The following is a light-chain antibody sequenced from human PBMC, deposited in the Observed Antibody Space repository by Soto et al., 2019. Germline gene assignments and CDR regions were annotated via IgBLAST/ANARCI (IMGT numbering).Light chain of an antibody. J-gene: IGKJ1*01. Sequence: DIQMTQSPSSLSASVGDRVTISCRASQSIGTYLSWYQQKPGRAPKLQIYAASNLQSGVPSRFSGSGSGTDFTLTIRSLQPEDFATYFCQQSYSSPWTFGQGTKVELK. CDR1: QSIGTY. CDR3: QQSYSSPWT. CDR2: AAS. V-gene: IGKV1-39*01.